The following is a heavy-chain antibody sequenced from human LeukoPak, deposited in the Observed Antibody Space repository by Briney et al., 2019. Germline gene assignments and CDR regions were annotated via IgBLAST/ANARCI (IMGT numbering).Heavy chain of an antibody. Sequence: ASVKVSCKVSGYTLAQLAIHWVRHAPGKGLEWMGGFDPEDGETVYAQRFQDRVTMTEDTSTDTANMELTSLASEDTAVYYCATQARGYFYYWGQGTLVTVSS. J-gene: IGHJ4*02. CDR2: FDPEDGET. CDR3: ATQARGYFYY. V-gene: IGHV1-24*01. CDR1: GYTLAQLA.